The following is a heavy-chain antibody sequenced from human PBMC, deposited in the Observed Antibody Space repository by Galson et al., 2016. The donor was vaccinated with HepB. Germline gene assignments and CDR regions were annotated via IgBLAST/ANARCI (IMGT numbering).Heavy chain of an antibody. D-gene: IGHD5-12*01. CDR1: GFTFRNYW. V-gene: IGHV3-7*04. CDR2: IKQDGGEQ. CDR3: ARGFGTSGYTDAFYI. Sequence: SLRLSCAASGFTFRNYWMSWVRQAPGKGLEWVANIKQDGGEQIYVDSVKGRFTISRDNAKNSLYLQMNSLRAEDTAVYYCARGFGTSGYTDAFYIWGQGTMVTVSS. J-gene: IGHJ3*02.